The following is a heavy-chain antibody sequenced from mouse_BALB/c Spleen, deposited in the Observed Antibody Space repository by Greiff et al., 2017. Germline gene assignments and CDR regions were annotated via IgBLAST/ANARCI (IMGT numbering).Heavy chain of an antibody. CDR1: GYTFTSYY. J-gene: IGHJ3*01. D-gene: IGHD2-4*01. CDR3: TGGAVSTMITPFAY. Sequence: QVQLKQSGAELVKPGASVKLSCKASGYTFTSYYMYWVKQRPGQGLEWIGEINPSNGGTSFNEKFKSKATLTVDKSSSTAYMQLSSLTSEDSAVYYCTGGAVSTMITPFAYWGQGTLVTVSA. CDR2: INPSNGGT. V-gene: IGHV1S81*02.